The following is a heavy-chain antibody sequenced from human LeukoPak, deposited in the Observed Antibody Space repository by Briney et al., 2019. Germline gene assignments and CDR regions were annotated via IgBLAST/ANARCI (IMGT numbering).Heavy chain of an antibody. J-gene: IGHJ4*02. D-gene: IGHD3-22*01. CDR3: AKDPYDSSGYYHY. V-gene: IGHV3-23*01. Sequence: GASLRLSCAASGFTFSSYAMSWVRQAPGKGLEWVSAISGSGGSTYYADSVKGRFTISRDNSKNTLYLQMNSLRAEDTAVYYCAKDPYDSSGYYHYRGQGTLVTVSS. CDR2: ISGSGGST. CDR1: GFTFSSYA.